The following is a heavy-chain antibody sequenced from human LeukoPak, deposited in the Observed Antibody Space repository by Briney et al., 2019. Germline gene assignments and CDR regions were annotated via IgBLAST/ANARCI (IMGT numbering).Heavy chain of an antibody. CDR3: ARSATTPGTFDY. V-gene: IGHV3-30*04. CDR2: ISYDGSNK. D-gene: IGHD4-17*01. CDR1: GFTLSSYA. Sequence: GRSLRLSCAASGFTLSSYAMHWVRQAPGKGLEWVAVISYDGSNKYYADSAKGRFTISRDNSKNTLYLQMNSLRAEDTAVYYCARSATTPGTFDYWGQGTLVTVSS. J-gene: IGHJ4*02.